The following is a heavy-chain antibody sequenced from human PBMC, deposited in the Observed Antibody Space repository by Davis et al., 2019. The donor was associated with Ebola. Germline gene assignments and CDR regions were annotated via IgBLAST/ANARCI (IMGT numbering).Heavy chain of an antibody. CDR1: GGTFSSYA. CDR2: FIPIFGTA. J-gene: IGHJ6*02. CDR3: ARNLVTAIGNYYYGMDV. Sequence: AASVKVSCKASGGTFSSYAISWVRQAPGQGLEWMGGFIPIFGTANYAQMFQGRVTITADKSTSTAYMELSSLRSEDTAVYYCARNLVTAIGNYYYGMDVWGQGTTVTVSS. V-gene: IGHV1-69*06. D-gene: IGHD2-21*02.